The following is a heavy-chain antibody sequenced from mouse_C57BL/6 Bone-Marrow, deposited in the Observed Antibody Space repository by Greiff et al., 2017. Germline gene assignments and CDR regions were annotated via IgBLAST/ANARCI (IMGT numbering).Heavy chain of an antibody. V-gene: IGHV5-17*01. J-gene: IGHJ3*01. CDR2: ISSGSSTI. CDR3: ARGEYGSSFAY. CDR1: GFTFSDYG. D-gene: IGHD1-1*01. Sequence: EVKLQESGGGLVKPGGSLKLSCAASGFTFSDYGMHWVRQAPEKGLEWVAYISSGSSTIYYADTVKGRFTISRDNAKNTLFLQMTSLRSEDTAMYYCARGEYGSSFAYWGQGTLVTVSA.